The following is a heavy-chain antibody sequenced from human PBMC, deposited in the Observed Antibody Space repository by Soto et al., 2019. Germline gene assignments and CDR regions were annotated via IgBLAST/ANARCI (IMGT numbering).Heavy chain of an antibody. J-gene: IGHJ2*01. CDR3: ARTIMISDGGVFEPIYLSFDL. CDR1: GGSISGGYN. Sequence: QVQLQESGPGLVKPSQTLSLTCSVSGGSISGGYNWSWLRQHPGKGLEWIGYIYFSGSTDYNPSLKSRLTMSVDTSRNQFSLKLSSVTAADTAVYYCARTIMISDGGVFEPIYLSFDLWGRGTLVSVSS. V-gene: IGHV4-31*03. D-gene: IGHD3-16*02. CDR2: IYFSGST.